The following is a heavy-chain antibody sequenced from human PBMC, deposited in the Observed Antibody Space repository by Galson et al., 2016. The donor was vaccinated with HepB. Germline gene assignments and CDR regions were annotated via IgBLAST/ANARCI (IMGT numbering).Heavy chain of an antibody. J-gene: IGHJ4*02. CDR3: YGHLDY. CDR2: IRPQRDRKTP. V-gene: IGHV3-15*01. Sequence: SLRLSCAASGFTFSKAWFTWVRQAPGKGLEWVGRIRPQRDRKTPVYAAPVEGRFTISRDGSKNTLHLQMNSLTTEDTALYYCYGHLDYWGRGTLVTVSS. D-gene: IGHD4-17*01. CDR1: GFTFSKAW.